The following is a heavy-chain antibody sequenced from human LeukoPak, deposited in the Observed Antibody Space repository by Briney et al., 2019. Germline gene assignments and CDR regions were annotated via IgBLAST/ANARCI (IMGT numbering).Heavy chain of an antibody. CDR1: GGSFSGYY. J-gene: IGHJ4*02. V-gene: IGHV4-34*01. D-gene: IGHD6-13*01. CDR3: ARGISNAAAAHFDY. Sequence: RSSETLSLTCAVYGGSFSGYYWSWIRQPPGKGLERTGEINHSGSTNYNPSLKSRVTISVDTSKNQFSLKLSSVTAADTAVYYCARGISNAAAAHFDYWGQGTLVTVSS. CDR2: INHSGST.